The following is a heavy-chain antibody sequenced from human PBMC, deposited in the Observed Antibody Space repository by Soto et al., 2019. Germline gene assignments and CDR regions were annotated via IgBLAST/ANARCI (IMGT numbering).Heavy chain of an antibody. CDR2: IVFGSGNT. J-gene: IGHJ4*02. V-gene: IGHV1-58*01. CDR1: GLTFRNFA. Sequence: QIQLVQSGPEVRKPGTSVKVSCKASGLTFRNFAVQWVRQARGQRPEWRGWIVFGSGNTNDSQKLQERGTLTRNTSTTTIYMAQRRLRSEDTAVYYCAAESMQVVTSAEDYWGQGTRVTVSS. D-gene: IGHD2-21*02. CDR3: AAESMQVVTSAEDY.